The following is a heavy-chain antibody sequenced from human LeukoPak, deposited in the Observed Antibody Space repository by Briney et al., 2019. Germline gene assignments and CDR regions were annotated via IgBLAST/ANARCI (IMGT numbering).Heavy chain of an antibody. CDR3: ARKDSFWYFDL. Sequence: SETLSLNCTVSGGSFSDYYWSLVRQPAGKGLEWIGRISTSGRTNYNPALMSRLTMSLDTSKNQFSLKLRSVTAADTAVYYCARKDSFWYFDLWGRGTLVTVSS. V-gene: IGHV4-4*07. CDR1: GGSFSDYY. J-gene: IGHJ2*01. CDR2: ISTSGRT.